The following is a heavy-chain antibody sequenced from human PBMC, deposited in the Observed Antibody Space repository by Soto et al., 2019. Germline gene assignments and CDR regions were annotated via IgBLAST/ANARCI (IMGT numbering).Heavy chain of an antibody. Sequence: SETLSLTCTVSGGSISSSSYYWGWIRQPPGKGLEWIGSIYYSGSTYYNPSLKSRVTISVDTSKNQFSLKLSSVTAADTAVYYCARLLHGSYTYNWFDPWGQGTLVTSPQ. CDR1: GGSISSSSYY. V-gene: IGHV4-39*01. J-gene: IGHJ5*02. CDR2: IYYSGST. D-gene: IGHD1-26*01. CDR3: ARLLHGSYTYNWFDP.